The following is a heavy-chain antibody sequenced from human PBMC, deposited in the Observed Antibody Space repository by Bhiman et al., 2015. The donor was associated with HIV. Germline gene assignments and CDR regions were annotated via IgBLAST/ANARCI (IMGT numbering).Heavy chain of an antibody. V-gene: IGHV3-43*01. D-gene: IGHD1-26*01. CDR1: GFTFDDYT. Sequence: EVQLVESGGVVVQPGGSLRLSCAASGFTFDDYTMHWVRQAPGKGLEWVSLISWDGGSTYYADSVKGRFTISRDNSKNSLYLQMNSLRTEDTALYYCAKDMKPYSGSYGPFDYWGQGTLVTVSS. CDR2: ISWDGGST. J-gene: IGHJ4*02. CDR3: AKDMKPYSGSYGPFDY.